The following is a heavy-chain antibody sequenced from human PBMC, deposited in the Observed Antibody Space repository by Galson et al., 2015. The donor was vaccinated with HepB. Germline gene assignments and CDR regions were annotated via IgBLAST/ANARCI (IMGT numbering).Heavy chain of an antibody. Sequence: SVKVSCKASGYTFTGYYMHWVRQAPGQGLEWMGWINPNSGGTNYAQKFQGWVTMTRDTSISTAYMELSRLRSDDTAVYYCARVGYYDSSGYLFDYWGQGTLVTVSS. J-gene: IGHJ4*02. V-gene: IGHV1-2*04. CDR1: GYTFTGYY. CDR2: INPNSGGT. D-gene: IGHD3-22*01. CDR3: ARVGYYDSSGYLFDY.